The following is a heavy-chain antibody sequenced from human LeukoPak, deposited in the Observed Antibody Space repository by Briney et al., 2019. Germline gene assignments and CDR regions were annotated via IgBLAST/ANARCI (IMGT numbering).Heavy chain of an antibody. CDR1: GYTFTDYY. CDR3: AREEYSSSSGDY. D-gene: IGHD6-6*01. Sequence: ASVKVSCKASGYTFTDYYINWVRQAPGQGLEWIGWINPNSGDTNYAQKFQDRVTMTRDTSISTAYIELNFLRSDDTAVFYCAREEYSSSSGDYWGQGTLVTVSS. V-gene: IGHV1-2*02. CDR2: INPNSGDT. J-gene: IGHJ4*02.